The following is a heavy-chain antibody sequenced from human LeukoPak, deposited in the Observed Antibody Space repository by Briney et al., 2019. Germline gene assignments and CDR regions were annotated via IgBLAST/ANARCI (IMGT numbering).Heavy chain of an antibody. J-gene: IGHJ4*02. V-gene: IGHV3-48*03. CDR1: GFTFSSYE. CDR2: ISSGASTI. D-gene: IGHD3-16*02. Sequence: GGSLRLSCAASGFTFSSYEMNWVRQAPGKGLEWVSFISSGASTIYYADSVKGRFTISRDNAKNSLYLQMNSLRAEDTAVYYCARDKTDYDYVWGSYRPMDYWSQGTLVTVSS. CDR3: ARDKTDYDYVWGSYRPMDY.